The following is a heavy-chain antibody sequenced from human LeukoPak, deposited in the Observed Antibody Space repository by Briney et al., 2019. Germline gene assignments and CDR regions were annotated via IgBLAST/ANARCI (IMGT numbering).Heavy chain of an antibody. CDR3: ARDLNNNDAFDI. J-gene: IGHJ3*02. D-gene: IGHD1-14*01. CDR1: GDSISTSSYY. V-gene: IGHV4-39*07. CDR2: IYYSGST. Sequence: SETLSLTCSVSGDSISTSSYYWGWIRQPPGKGLEWIGTIYYSGSTYYNPSLTSRVTISVDTSKNQFSLKLSSVTAADTAVYYCARDLNNNDAFDIWGQGTMVTVSS.